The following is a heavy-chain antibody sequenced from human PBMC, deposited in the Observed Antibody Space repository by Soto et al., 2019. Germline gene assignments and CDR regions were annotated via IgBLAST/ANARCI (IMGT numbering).Heavy chain of an antibody. CDR3: IKQKGGSRNYNGMDV. D-gene: IGHD1-7*01. Sequence: PSQTLSLTCAISGDSVSSNSAAWNWSRQSPSRGLEWLGRAYYRSQWYYDSAVSVRSRITVIPDTSKNQFSLQLNSLTPADTAVYFCIKQKGGSRNYNGMDVWRQEPTVTVSS. V-gene: IGHV6-1*01. CDR2: AYYRSQWYY. CDR1: GDSVSSNSAA. J-gene: IGHJ6*01.